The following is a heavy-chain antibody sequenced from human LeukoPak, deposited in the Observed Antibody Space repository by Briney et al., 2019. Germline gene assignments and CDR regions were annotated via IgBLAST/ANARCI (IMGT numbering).Heavy chain of an antibody. CDR3: AGDGYNPIDY. D-gene: IGHD5-24*01. J-gene: IGHJ4*02. V-gene: IGHV4-39*02. CDR1: GGSISSNSYY. CDR2: IYYSGST. Sequence: SETLSLTCTVSGGSISSNSYYWGWIRQPPGKGLEWIGSIYYSGSTYYNPSLKGRVTISVDTSKNQFSLKLSSVTAADTAMYYCAGDGYNPIDYWGQGTLVTVSS.